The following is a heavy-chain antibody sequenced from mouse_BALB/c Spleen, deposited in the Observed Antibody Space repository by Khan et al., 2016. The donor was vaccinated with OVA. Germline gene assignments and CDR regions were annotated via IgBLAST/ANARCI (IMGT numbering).Heavy chain of an antibody. Sequence: VQLVESGAELARPGASVKLSCKASGYTFTDDYINWVKQRTGQGLEWIGEISPGSGDTYYNEKFKGKATLTADKSSTTAYMQLSSLTSEASAVYFCARRNYFGYTFAYWGQGTLVTVSA. D-gene: IGHD1-2*01. V-gene: IGHV1-77*01. J-gene: IGHJ3*01. CDR1: GYTFTDDY. CDR2: ISPGSGDT. CDR3: ARRNYFGYTFAY.